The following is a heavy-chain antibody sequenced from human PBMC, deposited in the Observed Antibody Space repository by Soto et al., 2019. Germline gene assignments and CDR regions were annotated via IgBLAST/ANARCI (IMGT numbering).Heavy chain of an antibody. J-gene: IGHJ4*02. Sequence: QVQLVQSGAEVKKPGASVKVSCKASGYTLTSYGIIWVRQAPGQGREWRGWISAYNGNTNYAQKLQGRVTMTTDTSTSTAYMELRSLRSDDTAVYYWASSLLVGYGLEGESDWGQGTLVTVSS. V-gene: IGHV1-18*01. CDR3: ASSLLVGYGLEGESD. CDR1: GYTLTSYG. D-gene: IGHD5-18*01. CDR2: ISAYNGNT.